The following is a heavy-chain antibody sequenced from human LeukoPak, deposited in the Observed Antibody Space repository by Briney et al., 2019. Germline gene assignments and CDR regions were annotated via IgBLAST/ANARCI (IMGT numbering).Heavy chain of an antibody. J-gene: IGHJ4*02. CDR3: ARGRFEQQLVQGKTTWFDY. V-gene: IGHV4-39*07. CDR2: INHSGST. Sequence: SETLSLTCTVSGGSISSSSYYWSWIRQPPGKGLEWIGEINHSGSTNYNPSLKSRVTISVDTSKNQFSLKLSSVTAADTAVYYCARGRFEQQLVQGKTTWFDYWGQGTLVTVSS. CDR1: GGSISSSSYY. D-gene: IGHD6-13*01.